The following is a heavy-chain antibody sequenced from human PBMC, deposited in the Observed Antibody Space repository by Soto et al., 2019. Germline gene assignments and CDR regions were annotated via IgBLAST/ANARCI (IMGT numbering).Heavy chain of an antibody. V-gene: IGHV3-7*03. Sequence: ESGGGLVQPGGSLRLSCAGSGFRFSSSWMSWIRQAPGKGLEWVAHINQGGSQKYYVDSAKGRFTISRDNAKTSLYLQMNNLRAEDTATYYCASWADAADEDYFHHWGQGTLVTVSS. CDR2: INQGGSQK. CDR1: GFRFSSSW. D-gene: IGHD3-16*01. CDR3: ASWADAADEDYFHH. J-gene: IGHJ1*01.